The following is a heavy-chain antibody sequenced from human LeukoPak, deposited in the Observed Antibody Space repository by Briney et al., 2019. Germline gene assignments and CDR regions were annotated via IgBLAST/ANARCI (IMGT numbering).Heavy chain of an antibody. D-gene: IGHD2-2*01. CDR2: ISGSGGST. V-gene: IGHV3-23*01. CDR3: AKDPGSVIVPAAP. CDR1: GFTFSSYA. Sequence: PGGSLRLSCAASGFTFSSYAMSWVRQAPGKGLEWVSAISGSGGSTYYADSVKGRFTISRDNSKNTVYLQVNSLRPEDTAVYYCAKDPGSVIVPAAPWGQGTLVTVSS. J-gene: IGHJ5*02.